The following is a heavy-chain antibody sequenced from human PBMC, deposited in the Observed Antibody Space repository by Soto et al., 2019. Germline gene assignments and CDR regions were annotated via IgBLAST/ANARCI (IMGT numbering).Heavy chain of an antibody. CDR3: SRLPRNNWGEPVEF. D-gene: IGHD3-10*01. CDR2: ITSKRYGGRP. V-gene: IGHV3-49*03. J-gene: IGHJ4*02. CDR1: GFTFGDYA. Sequence: PGGSLRLSCITSGFTFGDYAMIWFRQAPGKGLEWVSFITSKRYGGRPEYAASVKGRFTISRDDSTSVAYLQMNSLRSDDTAIYYCSRLPRNNWGEPVEFWGQGTMVTVSS.